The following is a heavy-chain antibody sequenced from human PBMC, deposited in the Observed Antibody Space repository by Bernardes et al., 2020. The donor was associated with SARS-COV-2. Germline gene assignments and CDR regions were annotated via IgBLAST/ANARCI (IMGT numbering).Heavy chain of an antibody. J-gene: IGHJ6*02. D-gene: IGHD5-18*01. CDR1: GFTFRSYA. CDR3: AKVTAMVTVGMDV. Sequence: GGSLRLSCAASGFTFRSYAMSWVRQAPGKGLEWVSAISGSGGSTYYADDVKGRFTICRDNSKNTLYLQMNSLGAEDTAVYYCAKVTAMVTVGMDVWGQGATVTVSS. V-gene: IGHV3-23*01. CDR2: ISGSGGST.